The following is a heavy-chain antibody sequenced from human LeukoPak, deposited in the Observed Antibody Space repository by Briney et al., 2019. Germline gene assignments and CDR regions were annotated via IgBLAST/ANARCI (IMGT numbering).Heavy chain of an antibody. Sequence: ASVKVSCKASGYTFTSSGISWVRQAPGQGLEWMGWISAYNGNTKYPQKLQGRVTMTTDTSTSTAYMELRSLRSDDTAVYYCARGPIIDIVIVPAADDYYYMDVWGKGTTVTVSS. J-gene: IGHJ6*03. CDR1: GYTFTSSG. V-gene: IGHV1-18*01. CDR2: ISAYNGNT. CDR3: ARGPIIDIVIVPAADDYYYMDV. D-gene: IGHD2-2*01.